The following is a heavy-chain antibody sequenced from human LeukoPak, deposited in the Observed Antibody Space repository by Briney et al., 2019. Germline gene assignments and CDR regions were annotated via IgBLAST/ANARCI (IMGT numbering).Heavy chain of an antibody. D-gene: IGHD3-3*01. Sequence: ATVKVSCKASGYTFTSYGISWVRQAPGQGLEWMGWISAYNGNTNYAQKLQGRVTMTTDTSTSTAYMELRSLRSDDTAVYYCARATPFGKQNDYWGQGTLVTVSS. J-gene: IGHJ4*02. CDR1: GYTFTSYG. CDR3: ARATPFGKQNDY. CDR2: ISAYNGNT. V-gene: IGHV1-18*01.